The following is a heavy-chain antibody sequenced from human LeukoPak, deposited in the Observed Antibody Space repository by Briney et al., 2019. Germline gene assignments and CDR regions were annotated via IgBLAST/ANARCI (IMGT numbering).Heavy chain of an antibody. CDR3: ARGGVVVTAMGWFDP. D-gene: IGHD2-21*02. V-gene: IGHV3-21*01. CDR2: ISSSSSYI. J-gene: IGHJ5*02. CDR1: GFTFSSYS. Sequence: GGSLRLSCAASGFTFSSYSMNWVRQAPGKGLEWVSSISSSSSYIYYADSVKGRSTISRDNAKNSLYLQMNSLRAEDTAVYYCARGGVVVTAMGWFDPWGQGTLVTVSS.